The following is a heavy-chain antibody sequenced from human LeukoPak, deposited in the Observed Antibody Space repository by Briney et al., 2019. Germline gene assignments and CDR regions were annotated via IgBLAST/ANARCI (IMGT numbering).Heavy chain of an antibody. CDR3: ARYSNGWAYIDC. CDR2: TYYRSKWYT. D-gene: IGHD6-19*01. Sequence: SQTLSLTCAISGDSVSSNSVAWNWIRQSPSRGLEWLGRTYYRSKWYTEYAVSVKSRITINPDTSKNQFSLQLNSVTPEDTAVYYCARYSNGWAYIDCWGQGTLVTVSS. CDR1: GDSVSSNSVA. V-gene: IGHV6-1*01. J-gene: IGHJ4*02.